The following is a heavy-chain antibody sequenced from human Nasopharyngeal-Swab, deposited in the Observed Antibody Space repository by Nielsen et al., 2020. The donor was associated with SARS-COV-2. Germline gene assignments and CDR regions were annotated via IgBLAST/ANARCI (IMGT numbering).Heavy chain of an antibody. Sequence: GGSLRLSCAASGFTFSSYAMHWVRQAPGKGLEWVAVISYDGSNKYYADSVKGRFTISRDNSKNTLYLQMNSLRAEDTAVYYCAEGDPFDYWGQGTLVTVSS. D-gene: IGHD2-21*02. CDR3: AEGDPFDY. CDR2: ISYDGSNK. J-gene: IGHJ4*02. V-gene: IGHV3-30-3*01. CDR1: GFTFSSYA.